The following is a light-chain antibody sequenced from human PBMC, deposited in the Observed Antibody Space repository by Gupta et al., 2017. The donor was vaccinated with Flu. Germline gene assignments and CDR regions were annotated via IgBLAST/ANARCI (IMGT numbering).Light chain of an antibody. CDR1: SGHSDYA. CDR3: QTWDTGIRV. V-gene: IGLV4-69*01. J-gene: IGLJ3*02. CDR2: VKSGGSH. Sequence: QLMVTQSPAASASLGASVKLTCTLSSGHSDYAIAWHQQLPEKGPRYLMKVKSGGSHTKGDGIPDRFSGSSSGAERFLTISSLQSEDEADYYCQTWDTGIRVFGGGTKLTVL.